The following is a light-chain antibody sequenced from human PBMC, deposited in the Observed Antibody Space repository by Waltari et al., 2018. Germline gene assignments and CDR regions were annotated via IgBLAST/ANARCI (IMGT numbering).Light chain of an antibody. CDR3: QQYYSSPPT. CDR1: QSISDSFNHRNY. CDR2: WAS. J-gene: IGKJ5*01. Sequence: DIVMTQSPDSLSVSPGERATINCQSSQSISDSFNHRNYLTWYQQKPGQPPKLLISWASTRESGVPARISGIGSGTDFSLTISSLQADDVAVYYCQQYYSSPPTFGQGTRLEMK. V-gene: IGKV4-1*01.